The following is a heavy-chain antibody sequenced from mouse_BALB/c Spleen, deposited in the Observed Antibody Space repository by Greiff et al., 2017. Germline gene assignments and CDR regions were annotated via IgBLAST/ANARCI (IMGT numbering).Heavy chain of an antibody. J-gene: IGHJ3*01. V-gene: IGHV5-12-1*01. CDR1: GFAFSSYD. CDR2: ISSGGGST. CDR3: ARRGTTAPFAY. D-gene: IGHD1-2*01. Sequence: EVQLVESGGGLVKPGGSLKLSCAASGFAFSSYDMSWIRQTPEKRLEWVAYISSGGGSTYYPDTVKGRFTISRDNAKNTLYLQMSSLKSEDTAMYYCARRGTTAPFAYWGQGTLVTVSA.